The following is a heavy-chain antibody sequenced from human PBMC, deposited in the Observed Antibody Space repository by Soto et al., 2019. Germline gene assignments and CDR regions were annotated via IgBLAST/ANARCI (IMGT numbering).Heavy chain of an antibody. CDR3: ASTRSSSRAGDAFDI. CDR1: GFTFDDYT. J-gene: IGHJ3*02. V-gene: IGHV3-43*01. Sequence: EVQLVESGGVVVQPGGSLRLSCAASGFTFDDYTMHWVRQAPVKGLEWVSLISWDGGSTYYADSVKGRFTISRDNSKNSLYLQMNSLRTEDTALYYCASTRSSSRAGDAFDIWGQGTMVTVSS. D-gene: IGHD6-13*01. CDR2: ISWDGGST.